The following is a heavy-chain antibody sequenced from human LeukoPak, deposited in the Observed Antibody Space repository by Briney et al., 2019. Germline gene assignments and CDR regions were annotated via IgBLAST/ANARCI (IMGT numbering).Heavy chain of an antibody. CDR3: ARAPKYDYVWGGYRYFDY. D-gene: IGHD3-16*02. J-gene: IGHJ4*02. Sequence: PSETLSLTCAVYGGSFSGYYWSWIRQPPGKGLEWIGEINHSGSTNYNPSLKSRVTISVDTSKNQFSLKLSSVTAADTAVYYCARAPKYDYVWGGYRYFDYWGQGTLVTVSS. V-gene: IGHV4-34*01. CDR1: GGSFSGYY. CDR2: INHSGST.